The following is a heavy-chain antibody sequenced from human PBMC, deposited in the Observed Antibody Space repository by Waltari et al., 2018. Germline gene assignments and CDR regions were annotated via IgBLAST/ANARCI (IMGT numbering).Heavy chain of an antibody. V-gene: IGHV3-74*01. CDR2: INSDGSST. J-gene: IGHJ5*01. CDR1: GFPFRSYW. Sequence: EVQLVESGGGLVQPGGSLRLSCAASGFPFRSYWMHWVRQAPGKGLVWVSRINSDGSSTSYAESVKGRFTISRDNAKNTLDLQMNSLRAEDTAVYYCGRGSGSYLGSWGQGTLVTVSS. CDR3: GRGSGSYLGS. D-gene: IGHD1-26*01.